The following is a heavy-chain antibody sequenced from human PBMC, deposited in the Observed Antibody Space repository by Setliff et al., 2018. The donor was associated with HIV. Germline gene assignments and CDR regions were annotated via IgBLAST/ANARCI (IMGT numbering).Heavy chain of an antibody. J-gene: IGHJ4*02. D-gene: IGHD3-10*01. V-gene: IGHV1-18*01. CDR3: ARHEITMVRGVTIKAGYSFDY. CDR1: GYTFTSYG. Sequence: GASVKVSCKASGYTFTSYGISWVRQAPGQGLEWMGWISAYNGNTNYAQKLQGRVTMTTDTSTSTAYMELRSLRSDDTAVYYCARHEITMVRGVTIKAGYSFDYWGQGTLVTVSS. CDR2: ISAYNGNT.